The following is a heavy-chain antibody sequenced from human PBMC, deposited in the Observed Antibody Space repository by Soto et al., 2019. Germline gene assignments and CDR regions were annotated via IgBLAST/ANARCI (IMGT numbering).Heavy chain of an antibody. D-gene: IGHD3-3*01. V-gene: IGHV3-21*01. Sequence: EVQLVESGGGLVKPGGSLRLSCAASGFTFSSYSMNWVRQAPGKGLEWVSSISSSSSYIYYADSVKGRFTISRDNAKNSQYLQMNSLRAEDTAVYYCAREGYYDFWSGYYTIDYYYGMDVWGQGTTVTVSS. CDR3: AREGYYDFWSGYYTIDYYYGMDV. CDR2: ISSSSSYI. CDR1: GFTFSSYS. J-gene: IGHJ6*02.